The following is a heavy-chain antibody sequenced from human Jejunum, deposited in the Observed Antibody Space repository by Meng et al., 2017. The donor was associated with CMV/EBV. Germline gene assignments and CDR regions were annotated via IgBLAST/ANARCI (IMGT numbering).Heavy chain of an antibody. CDR3: ARDGEGRWLQLGC. CDR2: IDYSGTT. CDR1: GDSISSGGYF. J-gene: IGHJ4*02. Sequence: GDSISSGGYFWGWVRQHPGKGLEWIGSIDYSGTTRYNPSLGSRVVISVDTSMNQLTLRLDSVTAADTAVYYCARDGEGRWLQLGCWGQGTLVTVSS. D-gene: IGHD5-24*01. V-gene: IGHV4-39*06.